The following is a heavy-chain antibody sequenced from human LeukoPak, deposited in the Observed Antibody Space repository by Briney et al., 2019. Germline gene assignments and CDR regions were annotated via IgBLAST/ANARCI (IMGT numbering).Heavy chain of an antibody. Sequence: SETLSLTCTVSGGSISSGSYYWSWIRQPAGKGLEWIGRIYTSGSTNYNPSLKSRVTISVDTSKNQFSLKLSSVTAADTAVYYCATTWGDFDYWGQGTLVTVSS. CDR3: ATTWGDFDY. J-gene: IGHJ4*02. V-gene: IGHV4-61*02. D-gene: IGHD3-10*01. CDR2: IYTSGST. CDR1: GGSISSGSYY.